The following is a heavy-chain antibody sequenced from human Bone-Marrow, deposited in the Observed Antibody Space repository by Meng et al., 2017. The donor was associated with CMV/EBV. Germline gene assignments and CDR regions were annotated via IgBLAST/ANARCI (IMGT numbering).Heavy chain of an antibody. CDR1: TFPSYY. CDR3: ARDNRIAAAGLQTFHFDY. CDR2: INPSGGST. J-gene: IGHJ4*02. Sequence: TFPSYYMHWVRQAPGQGLEWMGIINPSGGSTSYAQKFQGRVTMTRDTSTSTVYMELSSLRSEDTAVYYCARDNRIAAAGLQTFHFDYWGQGTLVTVSS. D-gene: IGHD6-13*01. V-gene: IGHV1-46*01.